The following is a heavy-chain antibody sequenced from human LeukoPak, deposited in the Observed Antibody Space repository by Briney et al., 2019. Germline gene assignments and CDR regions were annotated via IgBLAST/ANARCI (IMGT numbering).Heavy chain of an antibody. Sequence: SETLSLTCTVSGGSLSSYYWSWIRQPAGKGLEWIGRIYTSGSTYYNPSLKSRVTISVDTSKNQFSLKLSSVTAADTAVYYCARHSSSSRRGAFDIWGQGTMVTVSS. CDR2: IYTSGST. D-gene: IGHD6-13*01. V-gene: IGHV4-4*07. CDR1: GGSLSSYY. J-gene: IGHJ3*02. CDR3: ARHSSSSRRGAFDI.